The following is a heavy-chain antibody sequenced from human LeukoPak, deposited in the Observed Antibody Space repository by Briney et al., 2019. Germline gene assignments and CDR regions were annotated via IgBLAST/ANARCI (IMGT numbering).Heavy chain of an antibody. D-gene: IGHD6-13*01. V-gene: IGHV1-46*01. CDR1: GYTFTGYY. CDR2: INPSGGST. J-gene: IGHJ4*02. Sequence: ASVKVSCKASGYTFTGYYAHWVRQAPGQGLEWMGIINPSGGSTSYAQKFQGRVTMTRDTSTSTVYMELSSLRSEDTAVYYCARLGETIAAAGNVDFDYWGQGTLVTVSS. CDR3: ARLGETIAAAGNVDFDY.